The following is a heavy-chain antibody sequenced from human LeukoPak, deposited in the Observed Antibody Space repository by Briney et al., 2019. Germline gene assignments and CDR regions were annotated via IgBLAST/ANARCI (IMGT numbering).Heavy chain of an antibody. CDR2: ISAYNGNT. J-gene: IGHJ4*02. D-gene: IGHD3-3*01. V-gene: IGHV1-18*01. Sequence: VASVNVSCKASGYTFTSYGISWVRQAPGQGLEWMGWISAYNGNTNYAQKLQGRVTMTTDTSTSTAYMELRSLRSDDTAVYSCARQSRPRFLEWSAANYWGQGTLVTVSS. CDR1: GYTFTSYG. CDR3: ARQSRPRFLEWSAANY.